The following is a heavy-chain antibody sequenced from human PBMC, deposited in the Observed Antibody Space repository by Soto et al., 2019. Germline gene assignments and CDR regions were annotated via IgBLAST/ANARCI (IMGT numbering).Heavy chain of an antibody. CDR2: FDPEDGET. J-gene: IGHJ3*02. CDR1: GYTLTELS. V-gene: IGHV1-24*01. D-gene: IGHD3-9*01. Sequence: GASVKVSCKVSGYTLTELSMHWVRQAPGKGLEWMGGFDPEDGETIYAQKFQGRVTMTEDTSTDTAYMELSSLRSEDTAVYYCATDFAYFGIKEPNAFDIWGQGPMVTVSS. CDR3: ATDFAYFGIKEPNAFDI.